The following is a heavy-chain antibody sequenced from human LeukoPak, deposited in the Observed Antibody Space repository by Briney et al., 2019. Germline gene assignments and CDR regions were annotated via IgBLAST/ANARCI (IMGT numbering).Heavy chain of an antibody. CDR2: VYYSGST. V-gene: IGHV4-61*05. Sequence: SETLSLTCSVSGGSISSNNYYWSWIRQPPGKGLEWIGYVYYSGSTNYNPSLKSRVTISVDTSKNQFSLKLSSVTAADTAVYYCARHHHTNWESAWYFELWGRGTLVTVSS. J-gene: IGHJ2*01. D-gene: IGHD7-27*01. CDR3: ARHHHTNWESAWYFEL. CDR1: GGSISSNNYY.